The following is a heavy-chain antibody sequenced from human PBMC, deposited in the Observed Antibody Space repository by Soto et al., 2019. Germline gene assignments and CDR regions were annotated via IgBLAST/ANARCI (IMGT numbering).Heavy chain of an antibody. CDR2: IIPIFGTA. D-gene: IGHD2-2*01. CDR3: ARNARYCISTSCYGWFDP. J-gene: IGHJ5*02. Sequence: QVQLVQSGAEVKKPGSSVKVSCKASGGTFSSYAISWVRQAPGQGLEWMGGIIPIFGTANYAQKFQGRVTITADESTSTAYMELSSLRSEDTAVYYCARNARYCISTSCYGWFDPWGQETLVTVSS. CDR1: GGTFSSYA. V-gene: IGHV1-69*12.